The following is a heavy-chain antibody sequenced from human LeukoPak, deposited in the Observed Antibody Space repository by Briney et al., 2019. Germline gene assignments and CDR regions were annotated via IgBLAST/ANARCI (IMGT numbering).Heavy chain of an antibody. CDR1: GGSFSGYY. J-gene: IGHJ3*02. V-gene: IGHV4-4*07. CDR3: ARESYYDSRASGAFDI. Sequence: PSETLSFTCAVYGGSFSGYYWSWIRQPAGKGLEWIGRIYTSGSTNYNPSLKSRVTMSVDTSKNQFSLKLSSVTAADTAVYYCARESYYDSRASGAFDIWGQGTMVTVSS. CDR2: IYTSGST. D-gene: IGHD3-22*01.